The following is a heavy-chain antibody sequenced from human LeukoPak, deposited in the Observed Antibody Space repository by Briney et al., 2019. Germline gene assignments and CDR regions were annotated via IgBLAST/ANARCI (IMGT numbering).Heavy chain of an antibody. CDR1: GFTFSSYE. D-gene: IGHD3-22*01. CDR3: ARDPLHSSGYPYYFDY. J-gene: IGHJ4*02. Sequence: PGGSLRLSCAASGFTFSSYEFNWVRQAPGKGLEWVSYISSSAISIYYADSVKGRFTTSRDNAKNSLYLQMNSLSPEDTAVYYCARDPLHSSGYPYYFDYWGQGTLVTVSS. CDR2: ISSSAISI. V-gene: IGHV3-48*03.